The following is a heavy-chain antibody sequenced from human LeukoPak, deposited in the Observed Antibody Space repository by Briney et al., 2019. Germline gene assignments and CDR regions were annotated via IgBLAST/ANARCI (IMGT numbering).Heavy chain of an antibody. CDR1: GFTFSSYG. CDR2: ISHDGSNK. J-gene: IGHJ4*02. V-gene: IGHV3-30*03. D-gene: IGHD3-16*01. Sequence: GGSLRLSCEASGFTFSSYGMHWVRRAPGKGLEWMTVISHDGSNKYYVDSVKGRFTISRDNSKSTLYLQMNSLRAEDTAVYYCASLSGPWGPGTLVTVSS. CDR3: ASLSGP.